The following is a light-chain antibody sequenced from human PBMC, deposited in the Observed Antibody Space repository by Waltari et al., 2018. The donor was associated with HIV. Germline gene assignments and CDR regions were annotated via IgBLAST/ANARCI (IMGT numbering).Light chain of an antibody. CDR1: ALPKQY. J-gene: IGLJ3*02. V-gene: IGLV3-25*03. CDR3: QSADSSGTYPWV. CDR2: KDS. Sequence: SYELTQPPSVSVSPGQTARITCSGDALPKQYAYWYQQKQGQAPVLVIYKDSERPPGSPGRFSGASAGTTVTLTVRGVQAADEADYYCQSADSSGTYPWVVGGGTKLTVL.